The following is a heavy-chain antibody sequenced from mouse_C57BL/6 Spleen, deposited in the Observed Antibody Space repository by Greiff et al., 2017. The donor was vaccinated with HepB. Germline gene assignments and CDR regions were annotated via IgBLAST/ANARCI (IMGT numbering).Heavy chain of an antibody. CDR2: IDPENGDT. Sequence: EVKLVESGAELVRPGASVKLSCTASGFNIKDDYMHWVKQRPEQGLEWIGWIDPENGDTEYASKFQGKATITADTSSNTAYLQLSSLTSEDTAVYYCTRRDAMDYWGQGTSVTVSS. V-gene: IGHV14-4*01. J-gene: IGHJ4*01. CDR3: TRRDAMDY. CDR1: GFNIKDDY.